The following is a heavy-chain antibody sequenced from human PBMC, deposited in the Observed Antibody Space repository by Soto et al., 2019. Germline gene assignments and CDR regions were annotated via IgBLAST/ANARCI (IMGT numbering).Heavy chain of an antibody. CDR2: MYHSGST. Sequence: ASETLSLTCAVSGGSISSGGYSWSWIRQPPGKGLEWIGYMYHSGSTYYNPSLKSRVTISVDTSKNQFSLKLNSVTAADTAVYYCATQNWGNYVLDVWGQGNTVTVS. D-gene: IGHD7-27*01. CDR3: ATQNWGNYVLDV. CDR1: GGSISSGGYS. V-gene: IGHV4-30-2*01. J-gene: IGHJ6*02.